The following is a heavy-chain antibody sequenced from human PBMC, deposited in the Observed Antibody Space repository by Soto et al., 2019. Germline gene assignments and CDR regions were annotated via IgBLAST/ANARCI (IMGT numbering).Heavy chain of an antibody. J-gene: IGHJ5*02. CDR3: PGAPAP. CDR1: GASISTAGYS. D-gene: IGHD7-27*01. Sequence: QVQLQESGPGLVKPSQTLSLTCTVSGASISTAGYSWSWIRQHPGKGLEWIGYIYNSATTYYNPYLNSRVTISADTSTHPFSLKPSPMTGAGPAIYYWPGAPAPWGQGARVTVSS. CDR2: IYNSATT. V-gene: IGHV4-31*03.